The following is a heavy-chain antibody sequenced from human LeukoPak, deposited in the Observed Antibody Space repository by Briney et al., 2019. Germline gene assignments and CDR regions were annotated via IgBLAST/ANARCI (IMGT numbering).Heavy chain of an antibody. CDR2: IRRKAYGGTI. CDR3: TRCSGGSCYSNAFDI. CDR1: GFTFGDYA. V-gene: IGHV3-49*04. D-gene: IGHD2-15*01. J-gene: IGHJ3*02. Sequence: PGRSLRLSCTVSGFTFGDYAMSWVRQAPGKGLEWVGFIRRKAYGGTIEYAASVKGRFTISRDDSKSIAYLQMNSLKTEDTAVYYCTRCSGGSCYSNAFDIWGRGTMVTVPS.